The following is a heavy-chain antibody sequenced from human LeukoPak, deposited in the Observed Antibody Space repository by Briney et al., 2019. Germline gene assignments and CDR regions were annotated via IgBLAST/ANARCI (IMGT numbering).Heavy chain of an antibody. J-gene: IGHJ4*02. CDR1: GGSISSYY. V-gene: IGHV4-59*01. Sequence: PSATVSLTCTVSGGSISSYYWSWIRQPPGKGLEWIGYIYSSGSTNYNPSFKSRVTISVDTSKNQFSLKLRSVTATDTAVYYCARETGNLIYYFDYWGQGTLVTVSS. D-gene: IGHD7-27*01. CDR2: IYSSGST. CDR3: ARETGNLIYYFDY.